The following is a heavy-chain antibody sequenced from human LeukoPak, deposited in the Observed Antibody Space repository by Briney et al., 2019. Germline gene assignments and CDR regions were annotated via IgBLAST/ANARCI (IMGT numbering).Heavy chain of an antibody. CDR3: ARDSVVKGLYYFDY. CDR1: GGSINTYY. CDR2: IYSSGST. Sequence: SETLSLTCTVSGGSINTYYWSWIRQPAGKGLEWIGRIYSSGSTHYNPSLKSRVTMSVDTSKNQFSLKLSSVTAADTAVYYCARDSVVKGLYYFDYWGQGTLVTVSS. D-gene: IGHD2/OR15-2a*01. J-gene: IGHJ4*02. V-gene: IGHV4-4*07.